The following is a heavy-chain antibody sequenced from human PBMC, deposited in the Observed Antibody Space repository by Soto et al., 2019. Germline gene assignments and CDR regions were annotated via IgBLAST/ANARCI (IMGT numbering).Heavy chain of an antibody. CDR2: IYYSGST. Sequence: QVQLQESGPGLVKPSQTLSLTCTVSGGSISSGGYYWSWIRQHPGKGLEWIGYIYYSGSTYYNPSLKSRVTISVDTSKNQFSLKLSSATAADTAVYYCARELGYCSSTSCSYYYYYYGMDVWGQGTTVTVSS. J-gene: IGHJ6*02. CDR3: ARELGYCSSTSCSYYYYYYGMDV. D-gene: IGHD2-2*01. V-gene: IGHV4-31*03. CDR1: GGSISSGGYY.